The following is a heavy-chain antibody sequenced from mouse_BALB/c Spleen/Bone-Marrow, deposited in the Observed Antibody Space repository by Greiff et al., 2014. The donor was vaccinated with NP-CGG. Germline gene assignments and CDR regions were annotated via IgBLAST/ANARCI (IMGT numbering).Heavy chain of an antibody. CDR3: ARRRSLDY. CDR2: IYPGSGNT. J-gene: IGHJ2*01. Sequence: VQLQQSGAELVRPGTSVKISCKASGYALTNYWLGWVKQRPGHGLEWIGDIYPGSGNTYYTEKFKGKATLTADTSSSTAYMQLSSLTSEDSAVYFCARRRSLDYWGQGTILTVSS. V-gene: IGHV1-63*02. CDR1: GYALTNYW.